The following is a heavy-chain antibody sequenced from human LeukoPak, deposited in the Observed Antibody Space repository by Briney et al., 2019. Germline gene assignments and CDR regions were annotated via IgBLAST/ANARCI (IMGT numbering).Heavy chain of an antibody. D-gene: IGHD3-22*01. V-gene: IGHV1-69-2*01. J-gene: IGHJ4*02. Sequence: ASVKVSCKVSGYTFTDYYMHWVQQAPGKGLEWMGLVDPEDGETTYAEKFQGRVTITADTSTDTAYMELSSLRSEDTAVYYCATGLLRHDSSGYHPLSGYWGQGTLVTVSS. CDR2: VDPEDGET. CDR1: GYTFTDYY. CDR3: ATGLLRHDSSGYHPLSGY.